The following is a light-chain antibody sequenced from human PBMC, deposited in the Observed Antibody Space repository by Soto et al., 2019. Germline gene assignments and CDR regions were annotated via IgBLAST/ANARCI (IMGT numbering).Light chain of an antibody. V-gene: IGLV1-44*01. CDR3: AAWDDTLNGPV. CDR2: GSN. Sequence: QSVLTQPPSASGTPGQRVSISCSGSSSNIGSNSVTWYQQFLGKAPKLLIYGSNQRPSGVPGRFSGSKSGTSASLAISGLQSEDESDYYCAAWDDTLNGPVFGGGTQLTVL. J-gene: IGLJ2*01. CDR1: SSNIGSNS.